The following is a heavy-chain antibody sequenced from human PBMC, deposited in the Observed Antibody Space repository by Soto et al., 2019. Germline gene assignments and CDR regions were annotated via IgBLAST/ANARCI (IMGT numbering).Heavy chain of an antibody. D-gene: IGHD3-16*01. CDR1: GFTFSSYG. V-gene: IGHV3-30*18. Sequence: PGGSLRLSCAASGFTFSSYGMHWVRQAPGKGLEWVAVISYDGSNKYYADSVKGRFTISRDNSKNTRYLQMNSLRAEDTAVYYCAKDDYVFWGQGTLVTVAS. J-gene: IGHJ4*02. CDR3: AKDDYVF. CDR2: ISYDGSNK.